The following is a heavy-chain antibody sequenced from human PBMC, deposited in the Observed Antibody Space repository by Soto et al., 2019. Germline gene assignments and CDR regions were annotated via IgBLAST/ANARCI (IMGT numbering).Heavy chain of an antibody. V-gene: IGHV3-30*18. J-gene: IGHJ4*02. CDR2: MSFDGSNQ. CDR3: AKAAAVAGALDY. D-gene: IGHD6-19*01. CDR1: GFTFSSYG. Sequence: GGSLRLSCAASGFTFSSYGMHWVRQAPDKGLEWVAVMSFDGSNQYYGDSVKGRFTISRDNSNNTVYLQMNSLRADDTAMYYCAKAAAVAGALDYWGKGTLVTVSS.